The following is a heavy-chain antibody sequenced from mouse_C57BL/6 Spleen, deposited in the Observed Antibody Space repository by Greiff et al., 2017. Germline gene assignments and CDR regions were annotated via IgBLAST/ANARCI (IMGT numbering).Heavy chain of an antibody. CDR1: GYAFSSYW. J-gene: IGHJ1*03. V-gene: IGHV1-80*01. Sequence: QVQLQQSGAELVKPGASVKLSCKASGYAFSSYWMNWVKQRPGKGLEWIGQIYPGDGDTNYNGMFKGKATLTADKTSSTAYLQLSSLTSEDTAVYFCAREKGGYFDVWGTGTTVTVSS. CDR2: IYPGDGDT. D-gene: IGHD3-3*01. CDR3: AREKGGYFDV.